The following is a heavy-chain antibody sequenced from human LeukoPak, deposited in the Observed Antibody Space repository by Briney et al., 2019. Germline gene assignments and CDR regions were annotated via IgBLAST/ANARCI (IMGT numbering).Heavy chain of an antibody. J-gene: IGHJ3*02. CDR1: GFSLSEYA. CDR2: ISGSGGST. Sequence: GGSLRLSCAASGFSLSEYAMSWVRQAPGKGLEWVSAISGSGGSTYYADSVKGRFTISRDNSKNTLNLQMSSLRAEDTAVYYCARGDYGGNPDAFDIWGQETMVTVSS. CDR3: ARGDYGGNPDAFDI. V-gene: IGHV3-23*01. D-gene: IGHD4-23*01.